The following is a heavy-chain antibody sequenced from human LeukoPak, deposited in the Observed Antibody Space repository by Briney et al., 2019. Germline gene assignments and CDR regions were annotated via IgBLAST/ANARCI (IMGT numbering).Heavy chain of an antibody. V-gene: IGHV4-34*01. CDR1: GGSFSGYY. CDR2: INHSGST. D-gene: IGHD4-17*01. Sequence: SETLSLTCAVYGGSFSGYYWSWIRQPPGKGLEWIGEINHSGSTNYNPSLKSRVTISVDTSKNQFSLKLSSVTAADTAVYYCARGLEGDGDSGEIHFDYWGQGTLVTVSS. J-gene: IGHJ4*02. CDR3: ARGLEGDGDSGEIHFDY.